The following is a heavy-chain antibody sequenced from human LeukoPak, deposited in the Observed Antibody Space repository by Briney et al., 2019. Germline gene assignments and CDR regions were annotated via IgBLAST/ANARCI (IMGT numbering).Heavy chain of an antibody. V-gene: IGHV1-69*13. Sequence: SVKVSCKASGGTFSSYAISWVRQAPGQGLEWMGGIIPIFGTANYAQKFQGRVTITADESTSTAYMELSSLRSEDTAVYYCARNEWELLHGIHMDVWGQGTTVTVSS. J-gene: IGHJ6*02. CDR2: IIPIFGTA. CDR1: GGTFSSYA. D-gene: IGHD1-26*01. CDR3: ARNEWELLHGIHMDV.